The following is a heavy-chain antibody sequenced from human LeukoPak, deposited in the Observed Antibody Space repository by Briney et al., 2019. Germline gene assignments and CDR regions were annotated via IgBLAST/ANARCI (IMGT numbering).Heavy chain of an antibody. J-gene: IGHJ4*02. V-gene: IGHV3-64D*06. CDR2: ITNNGGNT. CDR1: GFTFSSYT. Sequence: PGGSLRLSCSASGFTFSSYTIHWVRQAPGKGLEFVSAITNNGGNTYYADPVKGRFTISRDNSKNTVYLQMSSLRAEDTAVYYCVIVRGYFDSSGSDYWGQGTLVTVSS. CDR3: VIVRGYFDSSGSDY. D-gene: IGHD3-9*01.